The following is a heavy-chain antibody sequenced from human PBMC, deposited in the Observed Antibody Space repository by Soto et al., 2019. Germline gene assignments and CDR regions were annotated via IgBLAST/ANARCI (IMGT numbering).Heavy chain of an antibody. CDR3: AKAWGYCTGGSCLGGMDV. CDR1: GFTFSNYA. CDR2: ISGSVAST. D-gene: IGHD2-15*01. V-gene: IGHV3-23*01. J-gene: IGHJ6*02. Sequence: GGSLRLSCAASGFTFSNYAMTWVRQAPGKGLEWVSTISGSVASTYYADSVKGRLTISRDNSKNTVYLQMSGLRAEDTAVYYCAKAWGYCTGGSCLGGMDVWGQGTTVTVSS.